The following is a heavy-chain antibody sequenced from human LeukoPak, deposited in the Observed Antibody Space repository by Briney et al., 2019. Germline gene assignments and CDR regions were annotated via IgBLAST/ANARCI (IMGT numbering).Heavy chain of an antibody. J-gene: IGHJ3*02. CDR3: ARLDLSFSHKKYYYDSSGYVPGAFDI. D-gene: IGHD3-22*01. CDR2: ISGSGGST. V-gene: IGHV3-23*01. Sequence: GGSLRLSCAASGFTFSSYAMSWVRQAPGKGLEWVSAISGSGGSTYYADSVKGRFTISRDNSKNTLYLQMNSLRAEDTAVYYCARLDLSFSHKKYYYDSSGYVPGAFDIWGQGTMVTVSS. CDR1: GFTFSSYA.